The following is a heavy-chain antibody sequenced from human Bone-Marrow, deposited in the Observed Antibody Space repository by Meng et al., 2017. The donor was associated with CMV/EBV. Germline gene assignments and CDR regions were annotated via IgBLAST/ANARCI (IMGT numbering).Heavy chain of an antibody. D-gene: IGHD3-3*01. CDR1: GGSISSGDYY. CDR2: IYYSGST. CDR3: ARYEWLLTWGWFDP. J-gene: IGHJ5*02. Sequence: GGSISSGDYYWSWIRQPPGKGLEWIGYIYYSGSTYYNPSLKSRVTISVDTSKNQFSLKLSSVTAADTAVYYCARYEWLLTWGWFDPWGQGTLVTVSS. V-gene: IGHV4-30-4*08.